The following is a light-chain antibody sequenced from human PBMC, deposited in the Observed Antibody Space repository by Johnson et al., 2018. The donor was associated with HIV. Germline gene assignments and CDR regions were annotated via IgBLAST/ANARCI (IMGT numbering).Light chain of an antibody. V-gene: IGLV1-51*01. J-gene: IGLJ1*01. Sequence: QSVLTQPPSVSAAPGQKVTISCSGSSSNIGNNYVSWYQQLPGTAPKLLIYDNNKRPSGIPDRFSGSKSGTSATLGITGLPTGDEADYYCGTWDNSLSAVFGTGTKVTVL. CDR2: DNN. CDR1: SSNIGNNY. CDR3: GTWDNSLSAV.